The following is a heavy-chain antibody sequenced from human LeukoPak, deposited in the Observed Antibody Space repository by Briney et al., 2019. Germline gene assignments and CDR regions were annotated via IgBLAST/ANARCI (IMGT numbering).Heavy chain of an antibody. J-gene: IGHJ4*02. V-gene: IGHV1-2*02. CDR1: GYTCTGYY. D-gene: IGHD2-15*01. Sequence: ASVKVSCKASGYTCTGYYMHWVRQAPGQGLEWMGWINPNSGGTNYAQKFQGRVTMTRDTSISTAYMELSRLRSDDTAVYYCARVGQPLGYCSGGICYDYFDYWGQGTLVTVSS. CDR2: INPNSGGT. CDR3: ARVGQPLGYCSGGICYDYFDY.